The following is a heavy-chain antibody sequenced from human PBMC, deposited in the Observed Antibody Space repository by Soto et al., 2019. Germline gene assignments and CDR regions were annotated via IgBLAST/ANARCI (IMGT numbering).Heavy chain of an antibody. D-gene: IGHD6-13*01. V-gene: IGHV4-59*01. Sequence: SETLSLTCTVSGGSISNFYWGWIRQPPGKGLEYIGYISYTGSTNYSPSLKSRVTISLDTSKSQFSLKLTSVTAADTAVYYCGRDPSVHSDYFDSWGQGILVTVSS. CDR3: GRDPSVHSDYFDS. CDR2: ISYTGST. CDR1: GGSISNFY. J-gene: IGHJ4*01.